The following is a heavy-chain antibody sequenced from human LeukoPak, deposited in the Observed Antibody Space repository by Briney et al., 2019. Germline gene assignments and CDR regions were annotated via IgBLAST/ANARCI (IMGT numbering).Heavy chain of an antibody. CDR1: GFTFSTYA. D-gene: IGHD4-17*01. CDR3: ARLGYGDYPNWFDP. CDR2: IYYSGST. J-gene: IGHJ5*02. Sequence: GSLRLSCAASGFTFSTYAMSWVRQAPGKGLEWIGSIYYSGSTYCNPSLKSRVTISVDTSKKKFSLKVSSVTVADTAVYYCARLGYGDYPNWFDPWGQGTLVTVSS. V-gene: IGHV4-38-2*01.